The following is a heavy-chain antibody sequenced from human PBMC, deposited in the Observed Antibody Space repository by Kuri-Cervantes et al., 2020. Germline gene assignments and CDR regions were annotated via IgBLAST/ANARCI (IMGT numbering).Heavy chain of an antibody. CDR3: AKVSYSSSWYKDAFDI. D-gene: IGHD6-13*01. V-gene: IGHV3-23*03. Sequence: GGSLRLSCRGSGFSFGEYVMSWVRQAPGKGLEWVSVIYSGGSTYYADSVKGRFTISRDNSKNTLYLQMNSLRAEDTAVYYCAKVSYSSSWYKDAFDIWGQGTMVTVSS. CDR1: GFSFGEYV. CDR2: IYSGGST. J-gene: IGHJ3*02.